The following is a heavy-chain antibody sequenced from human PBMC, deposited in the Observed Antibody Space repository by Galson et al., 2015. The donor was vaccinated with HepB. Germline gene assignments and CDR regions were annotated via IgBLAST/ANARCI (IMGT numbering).Heavy chain of an antibody. CDR2: IDWDDDK. D-gene: IGHD2-2*01. V-gene: IGHV2-70*11. CDR1: GFSLSTSGMC. Sequence: PALGKPTQTLTLTCTFSGFSLSTSGMCVSWIRQPPGKALEWLARIDWDDDKYYSTSLKTRLTISKDTSKNQVVLTMTNMDPVDTATYYCARIVVVPAAHYYYGMDVWGQGTTVTVSS. CDR3: ARIVVVPAAHYYYGMDV. J-gene: IGHJ6*02.